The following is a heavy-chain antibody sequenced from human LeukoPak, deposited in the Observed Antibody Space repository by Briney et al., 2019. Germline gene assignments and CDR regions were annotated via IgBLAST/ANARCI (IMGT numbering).Heavy chain of an antibody. CDR2: INPNSGGT. CDR3: ARDVRIVGATPIDY. J-gene: IGHJ4*02. Sequence: ASVKVSCTASGYTFTGYYMHWLRHAPGQGLDWMGWINPNSGGTNYAQKFQGRVTMTRDTSISTAYMELSRLRSDDTAVYYCARDVRIVGATPIDYWGQGTLVTVSS. V-gene: IGHV1-2*02. D-gene: IGHD1-26*01. CDR1: GYTFTGYY.